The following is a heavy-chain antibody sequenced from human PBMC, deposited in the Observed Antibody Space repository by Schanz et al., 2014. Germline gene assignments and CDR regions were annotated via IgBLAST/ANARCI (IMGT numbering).Heavy chain of an antibody. D-gene: IGHD1-26*01. CDR1: GFAFSSYG. J-gene: IGHJ2*01. CDR3: ARNRGSGGQNWYFDL. V-gene: IGHV3-23*01. Sequence: EVQLLESGGGLVQPGGSLRLSCLASGFAFSSYGMNWLRQAPGKGLEWVSTIGTSGGTNYAESVKGRFTISRDNSKNTLYLQMNSLRAEDTTVYYCARNRGSGGQNWYFDLWGRGTLVTVAS. CDR2: IGTSGGT.